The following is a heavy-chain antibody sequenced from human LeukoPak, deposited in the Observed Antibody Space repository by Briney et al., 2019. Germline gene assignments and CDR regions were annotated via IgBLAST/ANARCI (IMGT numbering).Heavy chain of an antibody. CDR3: ARDDYGGNSGY. J-gene: IGHJ4*02. D-gene: IGHD4-23*01. CDR2: ISSSSSTI. CDR1: GFTFSSYS. V-gene: IGHV3-48*01. Sequence: PGGSLRLSCAASGFTFSSYSMNRVRQAPGKGLEWVSYISSSSSTIYYADSVKGRFTISRDNAKNSLYLQMNSLRAEDTAVYYCARDDYGGNSGYWGQGTLVTVSS.